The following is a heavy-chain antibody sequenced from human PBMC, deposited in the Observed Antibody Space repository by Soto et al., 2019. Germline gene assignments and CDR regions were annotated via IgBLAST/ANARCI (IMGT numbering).Heavy chain of an antibody. CDR3: AREPYDSSGYYSEGNWFDP. CDR1: GYTFTGYY. CDR2: INPNSGGT. J-gene: IGHJ5*02. D-gene: IGHD3-22*01. Sequence: ASVKVSCKASGYTFTGYYMHWVRQAPGQGLEWMGWINPNSGGTNYTQKFQGWVTMTRDTSISTTYMELSRLRSDDTAVYYCAREPYDSSGYYSEGNWFDPWGQGTLVTVSS. V-gene: IGHV1-2*04.